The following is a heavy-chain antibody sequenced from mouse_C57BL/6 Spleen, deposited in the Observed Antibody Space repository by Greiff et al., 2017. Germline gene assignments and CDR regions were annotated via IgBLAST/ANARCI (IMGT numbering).Heavy chain of an antibody. Sequence: VQLKESEGGLVQPGSSMKLSCTASGFTFSDYYMAWVRQVPEKGLEWVANINYDGSSTYYLDSLKSRFIISRDNAKNILYLQMSSLKSEDTATYYCARDGDITTVVGFDVWGTGTTVTVSS. CDR3: ARDGDITTVVGFDV. CDR2: INYDGSST. V-gene: IGHV5-16*01. J-gene: IGHJ1*03. D-gene: IGHD1-1*01. CDR1: GFTFSDYY.